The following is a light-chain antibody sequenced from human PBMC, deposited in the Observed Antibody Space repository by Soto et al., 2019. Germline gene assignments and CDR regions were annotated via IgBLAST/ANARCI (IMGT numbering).Light chain of an antibody. J-gene: IGLJ1*01. CDR2: IND. Sequence: QLVLTQPPSASGTPGQRVVISCSGGRSNIGSNPVYWYQQFPGTAPKLLIYINDQRPSGVPDRFSGSASGTSVSLAISGLQSDDEADYYCASWDDRLKGYVFGTGTKLTVL. CDR1: RSNIGSNP. V-gene: IGLV1-44*01. CDR3: ASWDDRLKGYV.